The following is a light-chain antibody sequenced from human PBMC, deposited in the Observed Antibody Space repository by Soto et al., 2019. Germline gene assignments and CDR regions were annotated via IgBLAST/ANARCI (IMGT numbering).Light chain of an antibody. J-gene: IGKJ2*01. CDR2: SAS. V-gene: IGKV3-15*01. CDR1: QSISTE. CDR3: QQGHNWPLT. Sequence: EIVMTQSPATLSVSPGERATLSCRASQSISTELAGYQQKPGQPPRLLIYSASTMTTGVPARFTGSGSGSEFTLTISGLQYEDFAVYYCQQGHNWPLTFGQGTRLEI.